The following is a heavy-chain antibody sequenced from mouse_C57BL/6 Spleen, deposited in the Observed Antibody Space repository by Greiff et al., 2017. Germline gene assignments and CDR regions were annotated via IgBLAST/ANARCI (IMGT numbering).Heavy chain of an antibody. V-gene: IGHV5-9-1*02. Sequence: EVKLVESGEGLVKPGGSLKLSCAASGFTFSSYAMSWVRQTPEKRLEWVAYISSGGDYIYYADTVKGRFTISRDNARNTLYLQMSSLKSEDTAMYYCTREDYGYDWFAYWGQGTLVTVSA. CDR2: ISSGGDYI. D-gene: IGHD2-2*01. CDR1: GFTFSSYA. CDR3: TREDYGYDWFAY. J-gene: IGHJ3*01.